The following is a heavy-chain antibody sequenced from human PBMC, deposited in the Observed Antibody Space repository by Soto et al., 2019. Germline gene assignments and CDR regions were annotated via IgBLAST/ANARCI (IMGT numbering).Heavy chain of an antibody. Sequence: GGSLRLSCAAAGVTCDDYAMHWVRQAPGKGLEWVSGISWNSGSIGYADSVKGRFTISRDNAKNSLYLQMNSLRAEDTALYYCAKTAWIAAAGTKAAFDIWGQGTMVTVSS. J-gene: IGHJ3*02. CDR1: GVTCDDYA. D-gene: IGHD6-13*01. CDR2: ISWNSGSI. CDR3: AKTAWIAAAGTKAAFDI. V-gene: IGHV3-9*01.